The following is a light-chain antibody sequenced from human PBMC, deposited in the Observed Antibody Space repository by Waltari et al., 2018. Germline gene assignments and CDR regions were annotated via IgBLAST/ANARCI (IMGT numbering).Light chain of an antibody. CDR3: QQPRSWPLT. V-gene: IGKV3-11*01. J-gene: IGKJ4*01. Sequence: EIVLTQSPAPLSLSPGERAHLPCRASDSVDWYLAWYQQRPGQPPRLLIYETSNRAPGIPARFSGSGSDTDFTLTISSLEPEDFAVYYCQQPRSWPLTFGGGTKVEIE. CDR2: ETS. CDR1: DSVDWY.